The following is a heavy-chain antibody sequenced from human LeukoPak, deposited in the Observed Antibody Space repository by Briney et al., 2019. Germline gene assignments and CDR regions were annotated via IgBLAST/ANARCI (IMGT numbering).Heavy chain of an antibody. CDR3: ARSWYGMDV. J-gene: IGHJ6*02. CDR1: GYTFTASY. CDR2: INPSNGDT. V-gene: IGHV1-2*06. D-gene: IGHD1-14*01. Sequence: GASVKVSCKASGYTFTASYMQWARQAPGRGLEWMGRINPSNGDTEYEQKFQGRVTMTRDTPISTVYMELSRLTSDDTAVYYCARSWYGMDVWGQGTTVTVSS.